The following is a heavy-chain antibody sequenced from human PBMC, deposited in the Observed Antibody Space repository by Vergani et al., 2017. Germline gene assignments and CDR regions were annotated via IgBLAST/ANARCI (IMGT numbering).Heavy chain of an antibody. J-gene: IGHJ6*02. CDR1: GFTFSSYA. D-gene: IGHD3-3*01. Sequence: EVQLVESGGGLVQPGGSLRLSCAASGFTFSSYAMNWVRQAPGKGLEWVSYISSSGSTIYYADSVKGRFTFSRDNAKNSLYLQMNSLRAEDTAVYYCARERTPDYEFWSGYKDYYYYGMDVWGQGTTVTVSS. CDR2: ISSSGSTI. V-gene: IGHV3-48*03. CDR3: ARERTPDYEFWSGYKDYYYYGMDV.